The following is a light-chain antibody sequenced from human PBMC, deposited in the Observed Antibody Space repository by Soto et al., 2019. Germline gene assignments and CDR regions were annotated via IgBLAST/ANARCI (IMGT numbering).Light chain of an antibody. CDR1: QSVSSY. CDR2: DAS. V-gene: IGKV3-11*01. CDR3: QQRSNWPL. J-gene: IGKJ4*01. Sequence: EIVLTQPPATLSLSPGERATLSCRASQSVSSYLAWYQQKPGQAPRLLIYDASNRATGIPARFSGSGSGTDFTLTISSLEPEDFAVYYCQQRSNWPLFGGGTKVEIK.